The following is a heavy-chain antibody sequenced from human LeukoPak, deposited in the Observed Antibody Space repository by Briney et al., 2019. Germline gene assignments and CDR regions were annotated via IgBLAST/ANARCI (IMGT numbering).Heavy chain of an antibody. CDR1: GFSISSGWYY. J-gene: IGHJ4*02. CDR2: MYYSGTT. CDR3: ARHPARDGSEFAH. V-gene: IGHV4-39*01. Sequence: PSETLSLTCTASGFSISSGWYYWVWIRQLPGKGLEWIASMYYSGTTFYSPSLKSRVTISVDTSKSKLTLKLGSVTAADPAEYYCARHPARDGSEFAHWGQGNLVTVSS.